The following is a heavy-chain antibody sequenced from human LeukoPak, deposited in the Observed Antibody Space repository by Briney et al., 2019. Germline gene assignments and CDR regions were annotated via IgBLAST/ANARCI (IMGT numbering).Heavy chain of an antibody. D-gene: IGHD5-18*01. V-gene: IGHV1-69*04. CDR3: ARDTAMAPFDY. CDR1: GGTFNSYA. Sequence: GASVKVSCKASGGTFNSYAISWVRQAPGQGLEWMGRIIPIFGIANYVQKFQGRVTITADKSTSTAYMELSSLRSEDTAVYYCARDTAMAPFDYWGQGTLVTVPS. CDR2: IIPIFGIA. J-gene: IGHJ4*02.